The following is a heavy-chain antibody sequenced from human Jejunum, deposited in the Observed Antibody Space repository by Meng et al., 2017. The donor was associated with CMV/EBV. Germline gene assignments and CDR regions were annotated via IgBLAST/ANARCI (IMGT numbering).Heavy chain of an antibody. Sequence: LIISCAYSGCACSEYWTDWVRQIPGKGLEWVANIKYDGREKYFVDSVEGRFTIPRDNSRNTLYLHMNSLRAEDTAVYYCTRQLDYWGQGTRVTVSS. CDR3: TRQLDY. CDR2: IKYDGREK. D-gene: IGHD1-1*01. CDR1: GCACSEYW. V-gene: IGHV3-7*01. J-gene: IGHJ4*02.